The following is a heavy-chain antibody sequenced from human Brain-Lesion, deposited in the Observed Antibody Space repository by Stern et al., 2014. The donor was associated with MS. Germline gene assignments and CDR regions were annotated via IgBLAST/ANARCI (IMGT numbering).Heavy chain of an antibody. V-gene: IGHV1-69*06. J-gene: IGHJ5*02. Sequence: QVQLVQSGPEVKKPGSSVQVSCKASGGTFGTYPITWVRQAPGHGLEWMGRIIPIFGSPNYAQKFQGRVTITADRSTTTVYMKLSSLKSDDAAVYYCAKDGPALVTNWFDPWGRGTLVTVSS. CDR3: AKDGPALVTNWFDP. CDR2: IIPIFGSP. CDR1: GGTFGTYP. D-gene: IGHD5-18*01.